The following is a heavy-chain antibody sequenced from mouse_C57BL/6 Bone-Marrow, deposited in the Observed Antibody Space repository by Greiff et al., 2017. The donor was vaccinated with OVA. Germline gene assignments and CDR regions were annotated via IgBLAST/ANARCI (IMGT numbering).Heavy chain of an antibody. CDR2: IDPETGGT. V-gene: IGHV1-15*01. J-gene: IGHJ4*01. D-gene: IGHD2-5*01. CDR1: GYTFTDYE. Sequence: VKLQESGAELVRPGASVTLSCKASGYTFTDYEMHWVKQTPVHGLEWIGAIDPETGGTAYNQKFKGKAILTADKSSSTAYMELRSLTSEDSAVYYCTRYPYYSNYEYAMDYWGQGTSVTVSS. CDR3: TRYPYYSNYEYAMDY.